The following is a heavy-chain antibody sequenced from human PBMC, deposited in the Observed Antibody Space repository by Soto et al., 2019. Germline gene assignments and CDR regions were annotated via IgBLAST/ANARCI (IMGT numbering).Heavy chain of an antibody. CDR1: GASISGYY. D-gene: IGHD1-1*01. J-gene: IGHJ5*02. CDR3: VRDGTKPLREWFDP. Sequence: SETLSLTCTVSGASISGYYWSWIRKSAGKGLEWIGRIYATGTTDYNPSLKSRVMMSVDTSMNQFSLKLRSVTTADTAVYYCVRDGTKPLREWFDPWYQGISVTVSS. V-gene: IGHV4-4*07. CDR2: IYATGTT.